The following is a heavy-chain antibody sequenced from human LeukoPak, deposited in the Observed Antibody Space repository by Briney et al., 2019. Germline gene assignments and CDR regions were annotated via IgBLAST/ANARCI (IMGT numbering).Heavy chain of an antibody. CDR1: GGSVSTYY. CDR3: ARALGARAYYYMDV. J-gene: IGHJ6*03. V-gene: IGHV4-4*07. D-gene: IGHD5-12*01. CDR2: IYSSGIT. Sequence: SETLSLTCTVSGGSVSTYYWNWTRQSAGKGLEWIGRIYSSGITDCSPSLKSRTTMSVDTSNNQFSLRLTSVTAADTAVYYCARALGARAYYYMDVWGKGTTVTVSS.